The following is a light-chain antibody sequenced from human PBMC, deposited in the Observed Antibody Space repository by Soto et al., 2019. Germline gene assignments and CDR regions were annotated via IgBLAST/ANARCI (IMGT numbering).Light chain of an antibody. CDR2: TAS. Sequence: DIQVTQSPSSVSASVVDRVTITCRASQGISSWLAWYQQKPGKAPKLLMYTASSLQSGVPSRFSGSESGTHFTLTISSLQPEDFATYYCQQSYSTPSITFGQGTRLEI. V-gene: IGKV1-12*02. J-gene: IGKJ5*01. CDR1: QGISSW. CDR3: QQSYSTPSIT.